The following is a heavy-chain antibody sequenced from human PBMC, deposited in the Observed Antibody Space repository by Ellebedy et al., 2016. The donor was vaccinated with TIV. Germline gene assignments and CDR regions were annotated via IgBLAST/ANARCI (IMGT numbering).Heavy chain of an antibody. CDR2: LDPADSYT. D-gene: IGHD1-26*01. J-gene: IGHJ4*02. CDR3: ARFSGSFGGYDY. CDR1: GYSFSSYW. V-gene: IGHV5-10-1*01. Sequence: GESLKISCKGSGYSFSSYWITWVRQMPGKGLEPMGRLDPADSYTNYSPSFQDHVTMSVDTSISTAFLQWTSLKASDTAFYYCARFSGSFGGYDYWGQGTLVSVSS.